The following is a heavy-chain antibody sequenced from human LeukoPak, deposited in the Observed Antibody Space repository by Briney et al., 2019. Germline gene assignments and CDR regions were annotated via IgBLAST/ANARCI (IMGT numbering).Heavy chain of an antibody. CDR2: IIPIFGTA. Sequence: SVKVSCKASGGAFSSYAISWVRQAPGQGLEWMGGIIPIFGTANYAQKFQGRVTITADKSTSTAYMELSSLRSEDTAVYYCARAGTYYDILTGYSFDYWGQGTLVTVSS. D-gene: IGHD3-9*01. CDR1: GGAFSSYA. V-gene: IGHV1-69*06. J-gene: IGHJ4*02. CDR3: ARAGTYYDILTGYSFDY.